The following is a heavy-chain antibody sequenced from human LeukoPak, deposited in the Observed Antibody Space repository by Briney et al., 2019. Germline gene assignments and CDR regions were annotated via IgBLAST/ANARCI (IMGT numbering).Heavy chain of an antibody. CDR2: SSRSGGST. CDR3: AKDSIATAANFLDMVSDY. V-gene: IGHV3-23*01. Sequence: GGTLRLSCAVSGFTFSGYAMRWVRHAPARGLELVSASSRSGGSTYYAESVGGRFTISRDNSKKTVYLQMNSLRAEDTAVYYCAKDSIATAANFLDMVSDYWGQGTLVTVSS. J-gene: IGHJ4*02. D-gene: IGHD6-13*01. CDR1: GFTFSGYA.